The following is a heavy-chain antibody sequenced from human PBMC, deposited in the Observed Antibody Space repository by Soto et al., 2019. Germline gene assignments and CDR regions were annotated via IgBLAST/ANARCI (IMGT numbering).Heavy chain of an antibody. CDR1: GYSFTSYG. CDR3: ARDQSFDRTYYYGIDV. Sequence: QVQLVQSGAEVKKSGASVKVSCKASGYSFTSYGISWVRQAPGQGLEWMGWISPHNGNTYYAQKLQGRVTVTTDTPTSTVYMELRSLRSYDTAVYYCARDQSFDRTYYYGIDVWGQGTTVTVSS. J-gene: IGHJ6*02. V-gene: IGHV1-18*01. CDR2: ISPHNGNT.